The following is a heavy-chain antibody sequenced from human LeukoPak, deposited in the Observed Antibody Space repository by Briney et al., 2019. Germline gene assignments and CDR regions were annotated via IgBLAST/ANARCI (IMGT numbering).Heavy chain of an antibody. CDR2: IYTSGST. Sequence: SETLSPTCTVSGGSISSYYWSWIRQPAGKGLEWIGRIYTSGSTNYNPSLKSRVTMSVDTSKNQFSLKLSSVTAADTAVYYCARGTAMVEGYYYYGMDVWGQGTTVTVSS. D-gene: IGHD5-18*01. J-gene: IGHJ6*02. CDR3: ARGTAMVEGYYYYGMDV. CDR1: GGSISSYY. V-gene: IGHV4-4*07.